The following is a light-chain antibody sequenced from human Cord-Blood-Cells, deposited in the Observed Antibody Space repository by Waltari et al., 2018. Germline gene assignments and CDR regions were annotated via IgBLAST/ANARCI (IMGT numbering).Light chain of an antibody. Sequence: DIVMTQSPDSLAVSLGERATINCKSSQSVLYSSNNKNYLAWYQQKPGQPPKLLIYWASTRESGVPDRFSGSGSGTDFTLTISSLQAEDVAVYYCQQYYSIFSFGGGTNLEIK. CDR1: QSVLYSSNNKNY. CDR3: QQYYSIFS. J-gene: IGKJ4*01. CDR2: WAS. V-gene: IGKV4-1*01.